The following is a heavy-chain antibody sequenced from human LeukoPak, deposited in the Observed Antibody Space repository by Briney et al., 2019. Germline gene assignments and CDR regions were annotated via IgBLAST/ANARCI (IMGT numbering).Heavy chain of an antibody. J-gene: IGHJ4*02. CDR1: GFTFSSHA. V-gene: IGHV3-30*01. CDR2: ISYDGSNK. CDR3: ARSSGYCSSTTCYTVYFDY. Sequence: GGSLRLSCAASGFTFSSHAMHWVRQAPGKGLEWVAVISYDGSNKYYADSVMGRFTISRDNSKNTLYVQMNSLRAEDTAVYYCARSSGYCSSTTCYTVYFDYWGQGTLVTVSS. D-gene: IGHD2-2*02.